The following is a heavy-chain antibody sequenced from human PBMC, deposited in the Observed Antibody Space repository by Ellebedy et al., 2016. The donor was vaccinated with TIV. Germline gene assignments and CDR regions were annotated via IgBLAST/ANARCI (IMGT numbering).Heavy chain of an antibody. V-gene: IGHV3-66*01. CDR3: ARDPRGGGDYGDNYFDP. Sequence: GESLKISCAASGFTVSSYFMNWVRQTPGKGLEWVPVIYNDGGTNYTDSVKGRFTISRDSSKNTLYLQMNSLRAEDTAVYYCARDPRGGGDYGDNYFDPWGQGTLVTVSS. CDR2: IYNDGGT. CDR1: GFTVSSYF. J-gene: IGHJ5*02. D-gene: IGHD4-17*01.